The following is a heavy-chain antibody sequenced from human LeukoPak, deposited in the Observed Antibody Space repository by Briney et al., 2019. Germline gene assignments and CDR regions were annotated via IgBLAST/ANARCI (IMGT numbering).Heavy chain of an antibody. CDR2: INHSGST. CDR1: GGSFSGYY. V-gene: IGHV4-34*01. J-gene: IGHJ5*02. D-gene: IGHD3-10*01. Sequence: SEILSLTCAVYGGSFSGYYWSWIRQPPGKGLEWIGEINHSGSTNYNPSLKSRVTISVDTSKNQFSLKLSSVTAADTAVYYCARAGGSTMVRGVMGFWFDPWGQGTLVTVSS. CDR3: ARAGGSTMVRGVMGFWFDP.